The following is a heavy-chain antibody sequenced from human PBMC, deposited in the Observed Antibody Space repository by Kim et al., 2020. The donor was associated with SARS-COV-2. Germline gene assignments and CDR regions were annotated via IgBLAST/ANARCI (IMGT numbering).Heavy chain of an antibody. CDR2: IDPSDSYT. J-gene: IGHJ2*01. CDR1: GYSFTSYW. CDR3: ARRRPLGHIVATLSSYWYFDL. V-gene: IGHV5-10-1*01. Sequence: GESLKISCKGSGYSFTSYWISWVRQMPGKGLEWMGRIDPSDSYTNYSPSFQGHVTISADKSISTAYLQWSSLKASDTAMYYCARRRPLGHIVATLSSYWYFDLWGRGTLVTVSS. D-gene: IGHD5-12*01.